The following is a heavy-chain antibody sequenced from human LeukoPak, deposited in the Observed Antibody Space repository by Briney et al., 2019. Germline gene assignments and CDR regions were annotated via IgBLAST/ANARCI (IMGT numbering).Heavy chain of an antibody. CDR2: ISSSSSYI. D-gene: IGHD6-13*01. J-gene: IGHJ4*02. V-gene: IGHV3-21*01. Sequence: GGSLRPSCAASGFTFSSYSMNWVRQAPGKGPEWVSSISSSSSYIYYADSVKGRFTISGDNAKNSLYLQMNSLRAEDTAVYYCARDDESSSWYLPFPDYWGQGTLVTVSS. CDR1: GFTFSSYS. CDR3: ARDDESSSWYLPFPDY.